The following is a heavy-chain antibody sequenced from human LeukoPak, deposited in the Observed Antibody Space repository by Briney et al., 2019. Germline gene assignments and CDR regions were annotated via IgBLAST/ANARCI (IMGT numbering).Heavy chain of an antibody. D-gene: IGHD3-10*01. CDR1: GYTFTSYD. Sequence: VSVKVSCKASGYTFTSYDINWVRQATGQGLEWMGWMNPNSGNTGYAQKFRGRVTITRNTSISTAYMELSSLRSEDTAVYYCARGRELLWFGEFSDAFDIWGQGTMVTVSS. J-gene: IGHJ3*02. CDR2: MNPNSGNT. V-gene: IGHV1-8*03. CDR3: ARGRELLWFGEFSDAFDI.